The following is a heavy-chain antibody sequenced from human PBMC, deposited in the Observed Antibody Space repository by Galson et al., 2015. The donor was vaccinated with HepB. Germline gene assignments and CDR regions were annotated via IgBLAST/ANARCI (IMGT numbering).Heavy chain of an antibody. CDR1: GGSFSGYY. Sequence: ETLSLTCAVYGGSFSGYYWSWIRQPPGKGLEWIGEINHSGSTNYNPSLKSRVTISVDTSKNQFSLKLGSVTAADTAVYYCTRGLNCSGGSCYSPYYYGMDVWGQGTTVTVSS. CDR2: INHSGST. J-gene: IGHJ6*02. D-gene: IGHD2-15*01. V-gene: IGHV4-34*01. CDR3: TRGLNCSGGSCYSPYYYGMDV.